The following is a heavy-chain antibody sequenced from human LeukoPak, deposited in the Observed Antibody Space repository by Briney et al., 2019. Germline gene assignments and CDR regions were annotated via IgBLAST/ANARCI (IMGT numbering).Heavy chain of an antibody. Sequence: ASVKVSCKASGYTFTGYYMHWVRQAPGQGLEWMGWINPNSGGTNYAQKFQGRVTMTRDTSISTAYMGLSRLRSDDTAVYYCARHGIVVPAAMSRYYYYYMDVWGKGTTVTVSS. V-gene: IGHV1-2*02. CDR2: INPNSGGT. CDR1: GYTFTGYY. J-gene: IGHJ6*03. D-gene: IGHD2-2*01. CDR3: ARHGIVVPAAMSRYYYYYMDV.